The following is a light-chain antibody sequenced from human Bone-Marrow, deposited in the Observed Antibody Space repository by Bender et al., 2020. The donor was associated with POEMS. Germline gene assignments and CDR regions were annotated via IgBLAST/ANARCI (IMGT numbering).Light chain of an antibody. Sequence: QSVLTQPPSVSGAPGQRVTISCTGSSSNTGSGYDINWYQHLPGTAPKLLIYGYNNRPSGVPDRFSGSKSGTSASLAISGLQSEDEADYFCAGWDDNLNGRVFGGGTKLTVL. V-gene: IGLV1-50*01. CDR1: SSNTGSGYD. CDR2: GYN. CDR3: AGWDDNLNGRV. J-gene: IGLJ3*02.